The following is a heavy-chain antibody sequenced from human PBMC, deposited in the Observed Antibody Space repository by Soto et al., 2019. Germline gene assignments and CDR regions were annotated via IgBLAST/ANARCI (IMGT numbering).Heavy chain of an antibody. V-gene: IGHV4-38-2*01. J-gene: IGHJ5*02. D-gene: IGHD1-1*01. Sequence: PSETLSLTCAVSGYSISSGYYWGWVRQPPGKGLEWIGSVYRGGSTSYNPSLKSRVTISVDTSKNQFSLSLTSVTAADTAVYYCARVPSTTGTIGGWFDPWGQGTLVTVSS. CDR1: GYSISSGYY. CDR2: VYRGGST. CDR3: ARVPSTTGTIGGWFDP.